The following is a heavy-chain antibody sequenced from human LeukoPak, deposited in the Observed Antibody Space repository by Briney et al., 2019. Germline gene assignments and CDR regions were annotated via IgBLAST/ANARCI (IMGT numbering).Heavy chain of an antibody. V-gene: IGHV4-39*01. J-gene: IGHJ3*02. Sequence: SETLSLXCTVSGGSFSSSSYYWGWIRQPPGKGLEWIGSMYYSGSTYYNASLRSRVTISVDTSKNQFSLKLSSVTAADTAVYYCARHFDRDGYKSNAFDIWGQGTMVTVSS. CDR3: ARHFDRDGYKSNAFDI. D-gene: IGHD5-24*01. CDR2: MYYSGST. CDR1: GGSFSSSSYY.